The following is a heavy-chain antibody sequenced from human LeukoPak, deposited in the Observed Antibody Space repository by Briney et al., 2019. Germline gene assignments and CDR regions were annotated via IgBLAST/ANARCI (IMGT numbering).Heavy chain of an antibody. V-gene: IGHV4-34*01. D-gene: IGHD3-10*01. CDR2: INHSGST. CDR1: GGSFSGYY. Sequence: SETLSPTCAVYGGSFSGYYWSWIRQPPGKGLEWIGEINHSGSTNYNPSLKSRVTISVDTSKNQFSLKLSSVTAADTAVYYCASNYYYGSGSYFHYWGQGTLVTVSS. CDR3: ASNYYYGSGSYFHY. J-gene: IGHJ4*02.